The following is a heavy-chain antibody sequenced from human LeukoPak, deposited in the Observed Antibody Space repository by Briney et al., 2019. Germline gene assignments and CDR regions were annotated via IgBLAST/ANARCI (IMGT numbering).Heavy chain of an antibody. CDR2: IASDGSST. V-gene: IGHV3-74*01. Sequence: GGSLRLSCAASGFTLSSYWMNWVRPAPGKGLVWVSRIASDGSSTTYADSVKGRFSISRDNAKNTLYLQMNSLRVEDTAVYYCARGRPHGNDYWGQGTLVTVSS. D-gene: IGHD4-23*01. J-gene: IGHJ4*02. CDR3: ARGRPHGNDY. CDR1: GFTLSSYW.